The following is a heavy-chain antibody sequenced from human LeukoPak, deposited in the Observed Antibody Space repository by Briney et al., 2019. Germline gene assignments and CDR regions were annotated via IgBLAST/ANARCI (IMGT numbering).Heavy chain of an antibody. V-gene: IGHV3-7*03. D-gene: IGHD6-6*01. CDR3: AKDSSSIITDFDY. CDR1: GFTFSSYW. CDR2: IKQDGSEK. Sequence: GGSLRLSCAASGFTFSSYWMSWVRQAPGKGLEWVANIKQDGSEKYYADSVKGRFTISRDNAKNSLYLQMNSLRAEDTALYYCAKDSSSIITDFDYWGQGTLVTVSS. J-gene: IGHJ4*02.